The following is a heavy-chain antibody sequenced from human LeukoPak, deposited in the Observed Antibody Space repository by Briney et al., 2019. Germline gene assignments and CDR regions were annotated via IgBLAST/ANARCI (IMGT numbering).Heavy chain of an antibody. Sequence: PGGSLRLSCAASGFTFSSHAMSWVRQAPGKGLEWVSTISGSGGSTYYANSVKGRFTISRDNSKNTLYLQINSLRAEDSAVYYCAKDACVGDCNYHFDYWGQGTLVPVSS. J-gene: IGHJ4*02. CDR2: ISGSGGST. D-gene: IGHD2-21*02. V-gene: IGHV3-23*01. CDR3: AKDACVGDCNYHFDY. CDR1: GFTFSSHA.